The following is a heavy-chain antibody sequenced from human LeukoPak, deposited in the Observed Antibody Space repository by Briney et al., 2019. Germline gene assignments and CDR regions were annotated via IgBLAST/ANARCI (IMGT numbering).Heavy chain of an antibody. CDR3: AREIDPGYSYGAFGP. CDR2: ISSSSSYI. J-gene: IGHJ5*02. Sequence: GGSLRLSCAASGFTFSSYSMNWVRQAPGKGLEWVSSISSSSSYIYYADSVKGRFTISRDNAKNSLYLQMNSLRAEDTAVYYCAREIDPGYSYGAFGPWGQGTLVTVSS. V-gene: IGHV3-21*01. D-gene: IGHD5-18*01. CDR1: GFTFSSYS.